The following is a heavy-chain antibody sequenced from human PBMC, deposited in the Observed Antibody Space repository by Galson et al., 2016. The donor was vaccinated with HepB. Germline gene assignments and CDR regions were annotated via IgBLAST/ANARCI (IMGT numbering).Heavy chain of an antibody. Sequence: SLRLSCAASGLTFGRYWMSWVRQAPGKGLEWVAVIWYDTNKKYYADSVKGRFTISRDNSKNMLYLEMNSLRAEDTAVYYCARDLVWLSRYYYMDVWGKGTTVTVSS. CDR3: ARDLVWLSRYYYMDV. CDR1: GLTFGRYW. D-gene: IGHD3-3*01. J-gene: IGHJ6*03. V-gene: IGHV3-33*07. CDR2: IWYDTNKK.